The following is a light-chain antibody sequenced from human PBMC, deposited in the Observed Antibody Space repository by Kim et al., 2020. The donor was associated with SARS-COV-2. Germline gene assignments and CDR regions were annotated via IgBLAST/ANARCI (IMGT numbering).Light chain of an antibody. CDR3: AAWDDSLSGWV. J-gene: IGLJ3*02. CDR2: SNN. V-gene: IGLV1-44*01. Sequence: QSVLTQPPSASGTPGQSVTISCSGSSSNIGSNTVNWYQQLPGTAHKLLIYSNNQRPSGVPDRFSGSKSGASASLAISGLQSEDEADYYCAAWDDSLSGWVFGGGTQLTVL. CDR1: SSNIGSNT.